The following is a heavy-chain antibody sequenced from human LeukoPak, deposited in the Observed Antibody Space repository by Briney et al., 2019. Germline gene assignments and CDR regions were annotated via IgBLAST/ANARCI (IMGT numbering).Heavy chain of an antibody. CDR3: ARSQKPIVVVITTADAFDI. D-gene: IGHD3-22*01. CDR2: IYYSGST. Sequence: KPSETLSLTCTVSGGSISSYYWSWIRQPPGKGLEWIGYIYYSGSTNYNPSLKSRVTISVDTSKNQFSLKLSSVTAADTAVYYCARSQKPIVVVITTADAFDIWGQGTMVTVSS. J-gene: IGHJ3*02. V-gene: IGHV4-59*01. CDR1: GGSISSYY.